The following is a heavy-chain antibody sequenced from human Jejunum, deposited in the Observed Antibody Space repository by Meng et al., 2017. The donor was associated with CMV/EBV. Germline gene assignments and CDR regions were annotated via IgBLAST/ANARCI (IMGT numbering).Heavy chain of an antibody. CDR2: NSAYNGNT. Sequence: SGYSCTSYGVGWVRQAPGQALEWVGWNSAYNGNTNYAQKFQDRGTMTTDTSTGTAYMELRSLKVDDTAVYYCARGQYYQYYYGLDVWGLGTTVTVSS. V-gene: IGHV1-18*01. CDR3: ARGQYYQYYYGLDV. J-gene: IGHJ6*02. D-gene: IGHD3-16*01. CDR1: GYSCTSYG.